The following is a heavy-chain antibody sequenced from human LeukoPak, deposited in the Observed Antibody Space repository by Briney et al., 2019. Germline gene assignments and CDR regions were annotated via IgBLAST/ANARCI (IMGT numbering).Heavy chain of an antibody. Sequence: AASVTVSCKASGGTFSSYAISWVRQAPGQGLEWMGGIIPIFGTANYAQKFQGRVTITTDESTSTAYMELSSLRSEDTAVYYCARAAIIAAATTHYYYYMDVWGKGTTVTVSS. CDR2: IIPIFGTA. J-gene: IGHJ6*03. D-gene: IGHD6-13*01. V-gene: IGHV1-69*05. CDR3: ARAAIIAAATTHYYYYMDV. CDR1: GGTFSSYA.